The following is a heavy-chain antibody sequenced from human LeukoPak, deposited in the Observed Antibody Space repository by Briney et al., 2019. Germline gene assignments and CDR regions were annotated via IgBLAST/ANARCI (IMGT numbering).Heavy chain of an antibody. D-gene: IGHD3-22*01. J-gene: IGHJ1*01. CDR3: ARGVYYYDSSGYYYAEYFQH. CDR1: GFTVSSNY. CDR2: IYSTNTT. V-gene: IGHV3-53*01. Sequence: GGSLRLSCAASGFTVSSNYMSWVRQAPGKGLEWVSVIYSTNTTHYADSVKGRFTLSRDNSKNTLYLQMNSLRAEDTAVYYCARGVYYYDSSGYYYAEYFQHWGQGTLVTVSS.